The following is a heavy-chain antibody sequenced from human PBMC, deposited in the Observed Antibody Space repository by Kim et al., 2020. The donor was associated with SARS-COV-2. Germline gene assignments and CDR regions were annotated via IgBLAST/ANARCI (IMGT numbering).Heavy chain of an antibody. CDR3: ATVKNYGSLFDY. J-gene: IGHJ4*02. V-gene: IGHV1-24*01. D-gene: IGHD3-10*01. Sequence: IYAQKFQGRVTMTEDTSTDTAYMELSSLRSEDTAVYYCATVKNYGSLFDYWGQGTLVTVSS.